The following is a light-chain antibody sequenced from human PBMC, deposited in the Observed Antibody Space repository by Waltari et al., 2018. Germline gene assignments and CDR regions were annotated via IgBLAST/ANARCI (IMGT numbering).Light chain of an antibody. CDR3: QSYDSSLSGSV. CDR2: GNS. CDR1: RSNIGAGYE. V-gene: IGLV1-40*01. J-gene: IGLJ2*01. Sequence: QSVLTQPPSVSGAPGQRVTISCTGSRSNIGAGYEVHWYQQPPGTAPKLPSYGNSNRPSGVPDRFSGSKSGTSASLAITGLQAEDEADYYCQSYDSSLSGSVFGGGTKLTVL.